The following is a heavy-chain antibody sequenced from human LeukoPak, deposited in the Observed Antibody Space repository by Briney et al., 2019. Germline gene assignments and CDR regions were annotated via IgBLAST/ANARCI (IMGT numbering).Heavy chain of an antibody. D-gene: IGHD2-15*01. Sequence: SETLSLTCAVYGGSFSGYYWSWIRQPPGKGLEWIGEINHSGSTNYNPSLKSRVTISVDTSKNQFSLKLSSVTAADTAVYYRATEHDCSGGRCYGNWFDPWGQGTLVTVSS. J-gene: IGHJ5*02. CDR1: GGSFSGYY. CDR2: INHSGST. CDR3: ATEHDCSGGRCYGNWFDP. V-gene: IGHV4-34*01.